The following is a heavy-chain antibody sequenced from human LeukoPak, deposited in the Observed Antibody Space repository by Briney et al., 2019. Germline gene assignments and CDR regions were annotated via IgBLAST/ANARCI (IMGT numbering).Heavy chain of an antibody. D-gene: IGHD3-3*01. J-gene: IGHJ4*02. CDR3: VRSMSGRNDL. V-gene: IGHV3-74*01. CDR2: INVEGTRT. CDR1: GYAFSNYW. Sequence: GGSLRHSCAGSGYAFSNYWVHWVRQAAGKGLVWVSRINVEGTRTDYADSVRGRFTISRDNAKNTLYLQMNGLTAEDTAIYYCVRSMSGRNDLWGQGTLVSVSS.